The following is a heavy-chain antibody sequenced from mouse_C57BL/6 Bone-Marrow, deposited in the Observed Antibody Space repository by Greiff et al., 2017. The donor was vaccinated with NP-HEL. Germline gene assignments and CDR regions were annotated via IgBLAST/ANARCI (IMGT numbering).Heavy chain of an antibody. J-gene: IGHJ4*01. CDR2: IYWDDDT. CDR1: GFSLSTSGMG. D-gene: IGHD2-5*01. V-gene: IGHV8-12*01. Sequence: QVTLKVSGPGILQPSQTLSLTCSFSGFSLSTSGMGLSRIRQPSGKGLEWLVRIYWDDDTRYNPSLKSRLTVSKDTSRNQVFLKITSVDTADTATYCCARAYYSRGMDYWGQGTSVTVSS. CDR3: ARAYYSRGMDY.